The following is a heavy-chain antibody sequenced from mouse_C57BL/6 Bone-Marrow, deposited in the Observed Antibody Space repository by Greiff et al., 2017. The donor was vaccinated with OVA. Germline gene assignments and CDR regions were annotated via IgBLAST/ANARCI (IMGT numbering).Heavy chain of an antibody. D-gene: IGHD1-1*01. V-gene: IGHV1-76*01. CDR3: ARNYEDAMDY. Sequence: VQLQQPGAELVKPGASVKLSCKASGYTFTDYYINWVKQRPGQGLEWIARIYPGSGNTYYNEKFKGKATLTAEKSSSTAYMQLSSLTSEDSAVYFCARNYEDAMDYWGQGTSVTVSS. CDR2: IYPGSGNT. CDR1: GYTFTDYY. J-gene: IGHJ4*01.